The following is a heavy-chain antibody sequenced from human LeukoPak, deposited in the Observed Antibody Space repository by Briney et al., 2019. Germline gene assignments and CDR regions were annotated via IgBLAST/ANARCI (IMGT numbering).Heavy chain of an antibody. CDR2: ISYSGNT. J-gene: IGHJ6*04. Sequence: SETLSLTCTVSGGSISGYYWSWIRQPPGKGLEWIGYISYSGNTNFDPSLKSRVTISVDTSKNQFSLRLNSVTAADTAMYYCARATPTGKLSLDVWGKGTTVTVSS. V-gene: IGHV4-59*01. D-gene: IGHD1-1*01. CDR1: GGSISGYY. CDR3: ARATPTGKLSLDV.